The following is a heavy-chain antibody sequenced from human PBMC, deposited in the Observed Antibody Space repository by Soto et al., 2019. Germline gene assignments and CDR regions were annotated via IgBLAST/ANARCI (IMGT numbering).Heavy chain of an antibody. V-gene: IGHV3-30*18. Sequence: QVQLVESGGGVVQPGRSLRFSCAASGFTFSNYGMHWVRQAPGKGLEWVAVISADGSNKFYVDSVKGRFTISRDNSKNTVYLQMISLRVEDTAVYYCAKDRGSGWNYYGLDAWGQGTTVTVSS. CDR1: GFTFSNYG. CDR2: ISADGSNK. D-gene: IGHD6-19*01. J-gene: IGHJ6*02. CDR3: AKDRGSGWNYYGLDA.